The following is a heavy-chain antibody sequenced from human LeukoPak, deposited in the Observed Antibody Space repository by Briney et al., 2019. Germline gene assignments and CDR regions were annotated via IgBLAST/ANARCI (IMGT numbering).Heavy chain of an antibody. D-gene: IGHD2-15*01. J-gene: IGHJ4*02. Sequence: GGSLRLSCAASGLAFSAYRMHWVRQAPRKGLVWVSRISTDGYTIDYADFVQGRFTASRDNTKNTWSLEMNSLRAEDTAVYYCVLGGSPGYWGQGTLVTVSS. CDR1: GLAFSAYR. CDR3: VLGGSPGY. CDR2: ISTDGYTI. V-gene: IGHV3-74*01.